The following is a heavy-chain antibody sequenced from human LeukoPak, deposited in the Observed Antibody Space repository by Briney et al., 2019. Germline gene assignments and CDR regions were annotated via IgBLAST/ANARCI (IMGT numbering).Heavy chain of an antibody. J-gene: IGHJ1*01. Sequence: PGGSLRLSCAASGFTFSDYYMSWIRQTPGKGLEWVSYISSSGYTMYYADSVKGRFTISRDNAKKSLFLQMNSLGAEDTAVYYCATRTTSSSYLFQHWGQGTVVTVSS. V-gene: IGHV3-11*01. CDR3: ATRTTSSSYLFQH. D-gene: IGHD6-13*01. CDR2: ISSSGYTM. CDR1: GFTFSDYY.